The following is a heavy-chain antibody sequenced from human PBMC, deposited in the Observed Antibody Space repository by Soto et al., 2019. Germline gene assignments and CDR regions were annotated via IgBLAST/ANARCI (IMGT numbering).Heavy chain of an antibody. J-gene: IGHJ6*02. CDR1: GDSVSSNSAA. CDR2: TYYRSKWYN. CDR3: ARERRGYSYGTYYYYYGMDV. V-gene: IGHV6-1*01. D-gene: IGHD5-18*01. Sequence: PLQTLSLTCAISGDSVSSNSAAWNWIRQSPSRGLEWLGRTYYRSKWYNDYAVSVKSRITINPDTSKNQFSLQLNSVTPEDTAVYYCARERRGYSYGTYYYYYGMDVWGQGTTVTVYS.